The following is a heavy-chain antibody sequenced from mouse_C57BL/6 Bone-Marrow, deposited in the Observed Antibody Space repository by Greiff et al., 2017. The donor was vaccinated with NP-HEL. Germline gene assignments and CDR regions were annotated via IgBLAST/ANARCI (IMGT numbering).Heavy chain of an antibody. V-gene: IGHV1-15*01. J-gene: IGHJ1*03. CDR2: IDPETGGT. D-gene: IGHD1-1*01. Sequence: VQLQQSGAELVRPGASVTLSCKASGYTFTDYEMHWVKQTPVHGLEWIGAIDPETGGTAYNQKFKGKAILTADKSSSTAYMELRSLTSEDSAVYYCTRVYYYGSSPYWYFDVWGTGTTVTVSS. CDR3: TRVYYYGSSPYWYFDV. CDR1: GYTFTDYE.